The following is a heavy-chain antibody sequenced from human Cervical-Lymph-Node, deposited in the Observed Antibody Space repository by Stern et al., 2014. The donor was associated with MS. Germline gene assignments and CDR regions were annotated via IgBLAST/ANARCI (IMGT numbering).Heavy chain of an antibody. D-gene: IGHD1-20*01. Sequence: VKLVEYGGGVVQPGRSLRLSCAASGFTFSAYGMHWVRQAQGKGLEWGAVLSDDGTLTLYGESGKGRFTISRDNSKNTLFLQMNSLRAEDTAVYYCAKGDNWRRLNPWGQGTLVTVSS. V-gene: IGHV3-30*18. CDR2: LSDDGTLT. J-gene: IGHJ5*02. CDR1: GFTFSAYG. CDR3: AKGDNWRRLNP.